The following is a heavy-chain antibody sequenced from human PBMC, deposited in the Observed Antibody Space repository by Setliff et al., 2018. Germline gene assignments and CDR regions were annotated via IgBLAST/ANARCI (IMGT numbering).Heavy chain of an antibody. D-gene: IGHD1-26*01. Sequence: PGGSVRLSCTTSGFTFVSYTMSWVRQAPGKGLEWVSSIGDSGNSAYYADSVKGRFTISRDNSKNTVYVQMNSLRAEDTAVYYCAKDGGGTYYSRSDYWGQGTLVTVSS. V-gene: IGHV3-23*01. CDR3: AKDGGGTYYSRSDY. CDR2: IGDSGNSA. J-gene: IGHJ4*02. CDR1: GFTFVSYT.